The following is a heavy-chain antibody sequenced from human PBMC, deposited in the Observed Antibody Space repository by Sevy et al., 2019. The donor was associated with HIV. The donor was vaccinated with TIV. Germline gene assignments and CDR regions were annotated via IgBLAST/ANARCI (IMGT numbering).Heavy chain of an antibody. CDR1: GGSISSSSYY. CDR3: ASCKWLEEGFDY. CDR2: IYYSGST. Sequence: SESLSLTCTVSGGSISSSSYYWGWIRQPPGKGLEWIGSIYYSGSTYDNPSLKSRVTISVDTSKNQFSLKLSSVTAADTAVYYCASCKWLEEGFDYWGQGTLVTVSS. D-gene: IGHD6-19*01. J-gene: IGHJ4*02. V-gene: IGHV4-39*01.